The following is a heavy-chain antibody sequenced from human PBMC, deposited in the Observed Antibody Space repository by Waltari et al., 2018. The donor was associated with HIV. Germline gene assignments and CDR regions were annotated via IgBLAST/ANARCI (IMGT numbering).Heavy chain of an antibody. J-gene: IGHJ6*02. CDR3: ARDVQMPTPNYLYGVDG. V-gene: IGHV3-7*01. D-gene: IGHD2-15*01. Sequence: QVVESGGGLVQPGGSLRLSCAASGFTFNKYWMTWVRQAPGKGLEGVAKIKYDVGGNYYVDSVRGRCTIARDNANKSLYLDMNSLSAEDTAVYDCARDVQMPTPNYLYGVDGRGPGATVTVS. CDR1: GFTFNKYW. CDR2: IKYDVGGN.